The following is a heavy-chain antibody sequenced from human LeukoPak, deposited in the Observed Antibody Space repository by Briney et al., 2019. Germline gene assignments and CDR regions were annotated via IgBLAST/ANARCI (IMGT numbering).Heavy chain of an antibody. V-gene: IGHV1-46*01. CDR1: GYTFTSYY. CDR2: INPSGGST. Sequence: GASVKVSCTASGYTFTSYYMHWVRQAPGQGLEWMGIINPSGGSTSYAQKFQGRVTMTRDTSTSTVYMELSSLRSEDTAAYYCARDAGVTPGDYWGQGTLVTVSS. D-gene: IGHD4-23*01. J-gene: IGHJ4*02. CDR3: ARDAGVTPGDY.